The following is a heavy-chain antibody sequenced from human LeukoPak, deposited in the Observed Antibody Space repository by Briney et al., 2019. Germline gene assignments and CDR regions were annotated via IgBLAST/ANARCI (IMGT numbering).Heavy chain of an antibody. J-gene: IGHJ4*02. CDR1: GFTFSDYY. CDR2: ISSGSNTI. V-gene: IGHV3-11*04. CDR3: ARDRSSYSDS. Sequence: KAGESLRLSCAASGFTFSDYYMSWIRQAPGKGLEWISYISSGSNTIFYADSVQGRFTISRDNSKNSLFLQMNSLRADDTAVYFCARDRSSYSDSWGQGTLVTVSS. D-gene: IGHD1-26*01.